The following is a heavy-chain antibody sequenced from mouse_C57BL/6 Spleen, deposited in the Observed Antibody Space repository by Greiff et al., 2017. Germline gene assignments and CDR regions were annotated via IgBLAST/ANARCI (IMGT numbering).Heavy chain of an antibody. V-gene: IGHV1-39*01. J-gene: IGHJ3*01. D-gene: IGHD2-4*01. CDR2: INPNYGTT. CDR1: GYSFTDYN. Sequence: EVKLMESGPELVKPGASVQISCKASGYSFTDYNMNWVKQSNGKSLEWIGVINPNYGTTSYNQKFKGKATLTVDQSSSTAYMQLNSLTAEDSAVYYCARYDSGWFAYWGQGTLVTVSA. CDR3: ARYDSGWFAY.